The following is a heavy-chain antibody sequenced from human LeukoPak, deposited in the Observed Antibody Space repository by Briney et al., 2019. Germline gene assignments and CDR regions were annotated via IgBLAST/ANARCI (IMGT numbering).Heavy chain of an antibody. J-gene: IGHJ4*02. CDR1: EFDFSSHA. CDR3: ANEIRPNDY. D-gene: IGHD4-17*01. CDR2: ISISGSKT. Sequence: GGSLRLSCAASEFDFSSHAMTWVRQAPGKGLEWVSAISISGSKTYYADSVKGRFTISRDNSKDTLYLQMNSLRAEDTAVYYCANEIRPNDYWGQGTQVTVSS. V-gene: IGHV3-23*01.